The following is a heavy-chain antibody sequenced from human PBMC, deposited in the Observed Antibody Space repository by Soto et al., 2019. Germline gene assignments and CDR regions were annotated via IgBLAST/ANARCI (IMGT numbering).Heavy chain of an antibody. CDR1: GYKFMNYW. Sequence: GESLKISCKVSGYKFMNYWIGWVRQMPGKGLEWMGIIYPGDSDTRYSPSFQGQVTISADKSISTAYLQWSSLKASDTAMYYCARSQAPNSRMDVWGQGTTVTVSS. D-gene: IGHD1-7*01. V-gene: IGHV5-51*01. CDR2: IYPGDSDT. CDR3: ARSQAPNSRMDV. J-gene: IGHJ6*02.